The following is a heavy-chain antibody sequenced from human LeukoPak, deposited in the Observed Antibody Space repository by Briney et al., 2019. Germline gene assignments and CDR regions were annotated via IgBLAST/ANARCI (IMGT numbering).Heavy chain of an antibody. Sequence: SDTLSLTCAVYGWFFSGYYWSWIRQPPGKGLEWIGEINHSGSTNYNPPLKSRVTISVETSKNQLALKLSSGTAADTAVYYCARGYYDYVWGSYRSRVDPWGQGTIVTVCS. J-gene: IGHJ5*02. V-gene: IGHV4-34*01. CDR3: ARGYYDYVWGSYRSRVDP. CDR1: GWFFSGYY. CDR2: INHSGST. D-gene: IGHD3-16*02.